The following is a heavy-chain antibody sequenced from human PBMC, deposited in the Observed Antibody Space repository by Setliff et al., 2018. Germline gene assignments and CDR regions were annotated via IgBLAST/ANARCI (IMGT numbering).Heavy chain of an antibody. CDR1: GYTFTDYY. V-gene: IGHV1-2*02. CDR3: ARDPLPKHHDVVTGYYSAPNYYYMDV. J-gene: IGHJ6*03. Sequence: AASVKVSCKTSGYTFTDYYIHWVRQAPGEGLEWMGWLNPKNNDKSYAQKFFGRVTMTRDTSISAAYMELITLISDDTALYYCARDPLPKHHDVVTGYYSAPNYYYMDVWGKGTTVTVSS. D-gene: IGHD3-9*01. CDR2: LNPKNNDK.